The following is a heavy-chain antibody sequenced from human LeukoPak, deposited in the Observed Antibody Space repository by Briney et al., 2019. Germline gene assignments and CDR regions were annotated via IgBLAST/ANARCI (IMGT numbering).Heavy chain of an antibody. CDR1: GYTFTGYY. CDR2: INPSSGGT. CDR3: APSRSYCGGDCYPTPFDY. V-gene: IGHV1-2*02. J-gene: IGHJ4*02. D-gene: IGHD2-21*02. Sequence: ASVKVSCKASGYTFTGYYMHWVRQAPGQGLEWMGWINPSSGGTNYAQKFQGRVTMTRDTSISTAYMELIRLRSDDTAVYYCAPSRSYCGGDCYPTPFDYWGQGTLVTVSS.